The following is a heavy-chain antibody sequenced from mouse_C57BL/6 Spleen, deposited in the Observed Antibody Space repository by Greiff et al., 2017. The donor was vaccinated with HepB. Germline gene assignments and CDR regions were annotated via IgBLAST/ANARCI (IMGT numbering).Heavy chain of an antibody. J-gene: IGHJ1*03. D-gene: IGHD1-1*01. Sequence: QVQLKESGPELVKPGASVKISCKASGFTFSSSWMNWVKQRPGKGLEWIGRIYPGDGDTNYNGKFKGKATLTGDKSSSTAYMQLSSLTSEDTAIYYCASVVAGDFDVWGTGTTVTVSS. CDR2: IYPGDGDT. CDR1: GFTFSSSW. CDR3: ASVVAGDFDV. V-gene: IGHV1-82*01.